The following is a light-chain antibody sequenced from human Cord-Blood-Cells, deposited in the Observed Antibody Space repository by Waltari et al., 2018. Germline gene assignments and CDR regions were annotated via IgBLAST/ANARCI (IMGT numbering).Light chain of an antibody. CDR1: QSVSSSY. J-gene: IGKJ2*01. CDR3: QQDYNLPYT. V-gene: IGKV3D-7*01. Sequence: EIVMTQSPATLPLYTGERATLSCRASQSVSSSYLSWYQQKPGKAPRLLIYGASTRPTGIPARFSGSGSGTDFTLTISSLQPEDFAVYYCQQDYNLPYTFGHGTKVEIK. CDR2: GAS.